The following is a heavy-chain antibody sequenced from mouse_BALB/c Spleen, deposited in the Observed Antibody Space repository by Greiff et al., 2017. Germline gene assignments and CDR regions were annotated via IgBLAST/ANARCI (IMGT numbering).Heavy chain of an antibody. D-gene: IGHD2-14*01. CDR1: GFSLTSYG. J-gene: IGHJ3*01. CDR3: AREGRYDSAWFAY. V-gene: IGHV2-9*02. Sequence: VKLVESGPGLVAPSQSLSITCTVSGFSLTSYGVHWVRQPPGKGLEWLGVIWAGGSTNYNSGLMSRLSISKDDSKSQVFLKMNSLQTDDTAMYYCAREGRYDSAWFAYWGQGTLVTVSA. CDR2: IWAGGST.